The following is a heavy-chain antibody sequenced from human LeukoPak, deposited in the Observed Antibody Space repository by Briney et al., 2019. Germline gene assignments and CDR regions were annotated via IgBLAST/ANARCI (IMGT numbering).Heavy chain of an antibody. D-gene: IGHD2-15*01. Sequence: ASVKVSCKASGYTFTGYYMHWVRQAPGQGLEWMGWINPNSGGTNYAQKFQGRVTMTRDTSISTAYMELSGLRSDDTAVYYCASVRGYCSGGSCYPDAFDIWGQGTMVTVSS. CDR1: GYTFTGYY. J-gene: IGHJ3*02. V-gene: IGHV1-2*02. CDR3: ASVRGYCSGGSCYPDAFDI. CDR2: INPNSGGT.